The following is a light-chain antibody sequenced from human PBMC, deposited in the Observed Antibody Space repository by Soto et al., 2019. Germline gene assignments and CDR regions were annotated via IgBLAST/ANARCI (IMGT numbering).Light chain of an antibody. CDR2: RNN. CDR3: AAWDDSLDAVE. V-gene: IGLV1-47*01. CDR1: SSNIWSNY. Sequence: QSVLTQPPSASGTPGQRVTISCFGSSSNIWSNYVCWYHQLPGTAPKVLIYRNNQRPSGVPDRFSGSLSGNSASLAISGLRSEDEADYFCAAWDDSLDAVEFGGGTQLTVL. J-gene: IGLJ2*01.